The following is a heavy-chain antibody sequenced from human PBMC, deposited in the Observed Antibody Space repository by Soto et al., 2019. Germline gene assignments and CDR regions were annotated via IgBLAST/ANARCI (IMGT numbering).Heavy chain of an antibody. Sequence: GGSLRLSCAASGFTVSSNYMSWVRQAPGKGLEWVSVIYSGGSTYYADSVKGRFTISRDNSKNTLYLQMNSLRAEDTAVYYCARSGGYSYGYGADNWFDPWGQGTLVTVSS. V-gene: IGHV3-66*01. CDR3: ARSGGYSYGYGADNWFDP. CDR1: GFTVSSNY. J-gene: IGHJ5*02. CDR2: IYSGGST. D-gene: IGHD5-18*01.